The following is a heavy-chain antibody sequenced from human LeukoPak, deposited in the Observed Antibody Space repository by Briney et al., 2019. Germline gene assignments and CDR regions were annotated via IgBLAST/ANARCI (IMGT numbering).Heavy chain of an antibody. CDR1: GGSISSYY. CDR3: ARSGIAAAGYYYYGLDV. CDR2: IYYSGST. Sequence: SETLSLTCTVSGGSISSYYWSWIRQPPGKGLEWIGYIYYSGSTNYNPSLKSRVTISVDTSKNQFSLKLSPVTAADTAVYYCARSGIAAAGYYYYGLDVWGQGTTVTVSS. D-gene: IGHD6-13*01. V-gene: IGHV4-59*08. J-gene: IGHJ6*02.